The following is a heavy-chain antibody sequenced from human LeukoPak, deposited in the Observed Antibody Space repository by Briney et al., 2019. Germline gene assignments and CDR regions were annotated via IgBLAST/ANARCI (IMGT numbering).Heavy chain of an antibody. J-gene: IGHJ4*02. Sequence: SETLSLTCTVSGGSISSSSYYWGWIRQPPGKGLEWIGSIYYSGSTNYNPSLKSRVTISVDTSKNQFSLKLSSATAADTAVYYCARYAYSSGYYYLDYWGQGTLVTVSS. CDR2: IYYSGST. CDR1: GGSISSSSYY. CDR3: ARYAYSSGYYYLDY. V-gene: IGHV4-39*07. D-gene: IGHD3-22*01.